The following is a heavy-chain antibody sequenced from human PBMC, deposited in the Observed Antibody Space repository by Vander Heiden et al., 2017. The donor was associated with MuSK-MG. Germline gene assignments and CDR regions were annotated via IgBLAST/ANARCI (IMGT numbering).Heavy chain of an antibody. CDR3: ARSTDIVGGPAADDAFDI. V-gene: IGHV1-2*02. CDR1: GYTFTGYY. J-gene: IGHJ3*02. CDR2: INPNSGGT. Sequence: QVQLVQSGAEVKKPGASVKVSCKASGYTFTGYYMHWVRQAPGQGLEWMEWINPNSGGTNYAKKLQGRVTMTRDTSISTAYRELSRLRSEETAVYYCARSTDIVGGPAADDAFDIWGQGTMVTVFS. D-gene: IGHD2-2*01.